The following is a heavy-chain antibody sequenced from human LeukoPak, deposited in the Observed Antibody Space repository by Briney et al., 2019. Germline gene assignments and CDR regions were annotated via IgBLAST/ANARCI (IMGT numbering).Heavy chain of an antibody. CDR3: ARDPGPRVPPGSYSDY. D-gene: IGHD1-26*01. Sequence: GGSLRLSCAASGFAFSAYSMSWVRQAPGKGLEWVANIKQDGSEKYYVGSVKGRFTISRDNAKNSLYLQMNSLRAEDTAVYYCARDPGPRVPPGSYSDYWGQGTLVTVSS. CDR1: GFAFSAYS. J-gene: IGHJ4*02. V-gene: IGHV3-7*01. CDR2: IKQDGSEK.